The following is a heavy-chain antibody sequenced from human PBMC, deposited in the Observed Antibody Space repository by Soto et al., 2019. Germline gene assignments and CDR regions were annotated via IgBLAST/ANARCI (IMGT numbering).Heavy chain of an antibody. D-gene: IGHD4-4*01. J-gene: IGHJ4*02. V-gene: IGHV5-51*01. CDR2: IYPGDSDT. CDR1: GYSFTSYW. CDR3: ARQLHPLDY. Sequence: PGESLKISCKGSGYSFTSYWIGWVRQMPGKGLEWMGIIYPGDSDTRYSPSFQGQVTISADKSISTAYLQMNSLRAEDTAVYYCARQLHPLDYWGQGTLVTVSS.